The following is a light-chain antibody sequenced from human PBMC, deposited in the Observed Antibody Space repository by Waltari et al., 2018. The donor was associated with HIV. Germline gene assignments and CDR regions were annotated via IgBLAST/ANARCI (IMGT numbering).Light chain of an antibody. CDR2: DDT. CDR1: ALTRKY. J-gene: IGLJ3*02. CDR3: YSTDSSVDHRGV. Sequence: SYELTQPPSVSVSPGQTARITSSGDALTRKYAYWYQQRPGQAPVLVIYDDTKRPSGIPERFSGSSSGTLATLTISGAQVEDEADYYCYSTDSSVDHRGVFGGGTRVTVL. V-gene: IGLV3-10*01.